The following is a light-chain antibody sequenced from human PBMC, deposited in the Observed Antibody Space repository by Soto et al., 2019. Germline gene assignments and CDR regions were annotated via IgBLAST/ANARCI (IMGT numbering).Light chain of an antibody. J-gene: IGKJ1*01. CDR3: LQDYNYPRT. CDR1: QGISSW. Sequence: DIQMTQSPSSVSSSVGDRFTITCRASQGISSWLAWYQQKPGKAPKLLIYDASSLESGVPSRFSGSGSGTEFTLTISSLQPDDFATYYCLQDYNYPRTFGQGTKVDIK. V-gene: IGKV1-12*01. CDR2: DAS.